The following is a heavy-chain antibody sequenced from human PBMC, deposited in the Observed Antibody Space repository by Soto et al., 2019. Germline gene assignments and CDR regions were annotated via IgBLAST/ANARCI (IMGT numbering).Heavy chain of an antibody. V-gene: IGHV3-33*01. CDR1: GFTFSSYT. D-gene: IGHD1-1*01. CDR3: AREDWNDGHYCGMGV. CDR2: IWHDGSNK. J-gene: IGHJ6*02. Sequence: QVQVVESGGGVVQPGRSLRLCCAASGFTFSSYTMYWVRQAPGKGLEGVAVIWHDGSNKDYVDSVKGRFTISRDNSKNTLYLQMNSLRAEDTAVYYCAREDWNDGHYCGMGVWGQGTTVTVSS.